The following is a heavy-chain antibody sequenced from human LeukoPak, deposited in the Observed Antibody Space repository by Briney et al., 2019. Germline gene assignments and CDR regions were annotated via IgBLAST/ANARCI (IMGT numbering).Heavy chain of an antibody. CDR3: ARDPRWWELSFDY. CDR2: INHSGST. CDR1: GGSFSGYY. D-gene: IGHD1-26*01. V-gene: IGHV4-34*01. J-gene: IGHJ4*02. Sequence: SETLSLTCAVYGGSFSGYYWSWLRQPPGKGLEWIGEINHSGSTNYNPSLKSRVTISVDTSKNQFSLKLSSVTAADTAVYYCARDPRWWELSFDYWGQGTLVTVSS.